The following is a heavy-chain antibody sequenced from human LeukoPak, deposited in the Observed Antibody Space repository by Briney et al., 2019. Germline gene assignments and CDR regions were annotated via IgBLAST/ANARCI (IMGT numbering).Heavy chain of an antibody. CDR2: IYYSGST. CDR1: GGSISSYY. Sequence: SETLSLTCTVSGGSISSYYWSWIRQPPGKGLEWIGYIYYSGSTNYNPSLKSRVTISVDTSKNQFSLKLSSVTAADTAVYYCARGRTYYYDSSGYYVDYWGQGTLVTVSS. CDR3: ARGRTYYYDSSGYYVDY. J-gene: IGHJ4*02. V-gene: IGHV4-59*01. D-gene: IGHD3-22*01.